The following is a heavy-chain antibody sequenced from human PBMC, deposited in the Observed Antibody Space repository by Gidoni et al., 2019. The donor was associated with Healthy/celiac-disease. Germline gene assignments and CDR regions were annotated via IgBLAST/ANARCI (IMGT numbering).Heavy chain of an antibody. Sequence: EVQLVEYGGGLVQPGRSLRLSCAASGFTFDDYAMHWVRQAPGKGLEWVAGISWNSGSIGYADSVKGRFTISRDNAKNSLYLQMNSLRAEDTALYYCAKDIGGDYDEVGFDYWGQGTLVTVSS. CDR2: ISWNSGSI. J-gene: IGHJ4*02. CDR3: AKDIGGDYDEVGFDY. CDR1: GFTFDDYA. V-gene: IGHV3-9*01. D-gene: IGHD4-17*01.